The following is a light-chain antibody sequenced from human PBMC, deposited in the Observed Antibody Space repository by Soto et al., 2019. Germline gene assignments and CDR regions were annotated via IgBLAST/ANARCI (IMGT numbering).Light chain of an antibody. Sequence: DIQMTQSPSSLSATVGDRVTITCRASQDISNYLAWHQQKPGKVPKLLIYAASTLHPGVPSRLSGSGSGTDFTLTISSLQPEDVATYYCQKYNGAPPETFGPGTKVAIK. CDR1: QDISNY. J-gene: IGKJ3*01. CDR2: AAS. V-gene: IGKV1-27*01. CDR3: QKYNGAPPET.